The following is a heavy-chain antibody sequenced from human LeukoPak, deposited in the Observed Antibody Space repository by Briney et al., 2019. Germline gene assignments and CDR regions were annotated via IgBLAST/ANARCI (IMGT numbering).Heavy chain of an antibody. V-gene: IGHV3-7*01. CDR2: IKQDGGEK. J-gene: IGHJ4*01. Sequence: GGSLRLSCAVSGFTFSSYWLNWVRQAPGKGLEWVASIKQDGGEKSYVDSVKGRFTISRDNAKNSLYLQMSSLRAEDTAVYYCTRDGTAAGLYFDLWGQGTLVTVSS. CDR3: TRDGTAAGLYFDL. CDR1: GFTFSSYW. D-gene: IGHD6-13*01.